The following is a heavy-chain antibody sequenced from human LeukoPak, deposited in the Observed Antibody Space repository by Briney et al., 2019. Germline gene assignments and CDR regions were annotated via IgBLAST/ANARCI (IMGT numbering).Heavy chain of an antibody. CDR1: GGTFSSYA. D-gene: IGHD2-2*02. Sequence: SVKVSCKASGGTFSSYAISWVRQAPGQGLEWMGGIIPIFGTANYAQKFQGRVTITADESTSTAYMELSRLRSEDTAVYYCAACCSSTSCYTCNCFDPWGQGTLVTVSS. J-gene: IGHJ5*02. CDR3: AACCSSTSCYTCNCFDP. CDR2: IIPIFGTA. V-gene: IGHV1-69*13.